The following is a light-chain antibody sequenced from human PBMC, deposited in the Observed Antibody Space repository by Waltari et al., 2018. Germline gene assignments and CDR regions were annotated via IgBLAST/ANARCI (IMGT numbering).Light chain of an antibody. CDR2: GAS. CDR3: QQADSFPWT. Sequence: DIQMTQSPSFVSASVGDRVTLTCRASQGISSSLAWYQQKPGTAPKLLIYGASRLQSGVPLRFSGSGSGTDFTLTIASLQPEDFATYYCQQADSFPWTFGQGTKVDIK. CDR1: QGISSS. V-gene: IGKV1-12*01. J-gene: IGKJ1*01.